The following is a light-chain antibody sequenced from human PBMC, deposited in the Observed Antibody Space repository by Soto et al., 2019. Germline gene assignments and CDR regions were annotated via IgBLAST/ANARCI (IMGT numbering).Light chain of an antibody. CDR3: SSYADIYTYV. Sequence: QSVLTQPRSVSGSPGQSVAISCTGTTSDVGAYNYVSWYQQHPGKAPKLIIYDVNRRPSGVPDRFSGSKSGNTASLTISGLQSEDEADYYCSSYADIYTYVFGTGTKVTVL. CDR2: DVN. J-gene: IGLJ1*01. CDR1: TSDVGAYNY. V-gene: IGLV2-11*01.